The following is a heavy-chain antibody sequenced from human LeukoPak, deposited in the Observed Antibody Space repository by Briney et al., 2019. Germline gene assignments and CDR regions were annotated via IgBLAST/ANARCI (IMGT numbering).Heavy chain of an antibody. J-gene: IGHJ4*02. CDR1: GGSISNGDYY. CDR2: IYYGGSA. D-gene: IGHD6-13*01. V-gene: IGHV4-30-4*08. CDR3: AREPGSSSWFDY. Sequence: KPSQTLSLTCNVSGGSISNGDYYWSWIRQPPGKGLEWIGSIYYGGSAYYNPSLKSRVTISVDTSKNQFSLNLTSMTAADTAVYYCAREPGSSSWFDYWGQGTLVTVSS.